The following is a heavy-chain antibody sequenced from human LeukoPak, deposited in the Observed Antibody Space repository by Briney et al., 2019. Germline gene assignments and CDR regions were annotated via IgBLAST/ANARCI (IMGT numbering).Heavy chain of an antibody. CDR3: ARGSDSSSWYYFDY. J-gene: IGHJ4*02. Sequence: PSETLSLTCTVSGDSISSYYWNWVRQPPGKGLEWIGYIYYSGSTNYNPSLKTRVTISVDTSKNQFSLKLSSVTAADTAVYYCARGSDSSSWYYFDYWGQGALVTVSS. V-gene: IGHV4-59*01. CDR1: GDSISSYY. CDR2: IYYSGST. D-gene: IGHD6-13*01.